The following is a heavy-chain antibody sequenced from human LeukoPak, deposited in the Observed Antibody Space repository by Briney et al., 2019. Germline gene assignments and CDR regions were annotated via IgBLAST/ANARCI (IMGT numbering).Heavy chain of an antibody. D-gene: IGHD1-26*01. J-gene: IGHJ4*02. CDR2: IYYSGST. CDR1: GGSISSSSYY. CDR3: ARHRGSGSYYDPHDC. V-gene: IGHV4-39*01. Sequence: SETLSLTCTVSGGSISSSSYYWGWIRQPPGKGLEWIGSIYYSGSTYYNPSLKSRVTISVDTSKNQFSLNLNSVTAADTAVYYCARHRGSGSYYDPHDCWGQGTLVTVSS.